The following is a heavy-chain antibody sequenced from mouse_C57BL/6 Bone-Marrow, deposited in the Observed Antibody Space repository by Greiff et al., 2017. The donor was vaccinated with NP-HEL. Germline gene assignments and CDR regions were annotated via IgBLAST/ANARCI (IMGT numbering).Heavy chain of an antibody. CDR1: GFNIKDDY. CDR3: TTLMAPFAY. Sequence: EVKLVESGAELVRPGASVKLSCTASGFNIKDDYMHWVKQRPEQGLEWIGWIDPENGDTEYASQFQGKATITADTSSNTAYLQLSSLTSEDTAVYYCTTLMAPFAYWGQGTLVTVSA. D-gene: IGHD1-1*02. V-gene: IGHV14-4*01. CDR2: IDPENGDT. J-gene: IGHJ3*01.